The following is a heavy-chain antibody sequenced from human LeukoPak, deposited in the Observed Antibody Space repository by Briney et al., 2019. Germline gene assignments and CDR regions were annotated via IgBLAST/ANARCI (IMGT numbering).Heavy chain of an antibody. J-gene: IGHJ4*02. CDR3: ARVSAYCTSTSCHDY. V-gene: IGHV1-8*01. Sequence: GASVKVSCKASGYTFTSYDINWVRQATGQGLEWMGWMNPNSGNTGYAQKFQGRVTMTADTSTSTAYMELRSLRSDDTAVFYCARVSAYCTSTSCHDYWGRGTLVTVSS. D-gene: IGHD2-2*01. CDR1: GYTFTSYD. CDR2: MNPNSGNT.